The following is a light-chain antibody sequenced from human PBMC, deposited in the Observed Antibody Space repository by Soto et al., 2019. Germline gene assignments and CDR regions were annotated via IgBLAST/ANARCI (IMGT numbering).Light chain of an antibody. V-gene: IGLV2-14*03. CDR1: SSDVVGYNY. CDR2: DVS. Sequence: QSALTQPASVSGSPGQSINISCTRTSSDVVGYNYVSWYQHHPGKAPKLIIYDVSNRPSGVSNPFSGSKSGNTASLTISGLQPEDEADYYCSSYTTSNTRQIVFGTGTKVTVL. J-gene: IGLJ1*01. CDR3: SSYTTSNTRQIV.